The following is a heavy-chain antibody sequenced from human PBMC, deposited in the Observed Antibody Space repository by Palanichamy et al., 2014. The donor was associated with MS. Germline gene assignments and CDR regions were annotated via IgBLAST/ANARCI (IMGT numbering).Heavy chain of an antibody. CDR2: INPSHGGT. D-gene: IGHD2-21*02. J-gene: IGHJ6*02. V-gene: IGHV1-2*02. Sequence: QVQLVQSGAEVKKPGASVKISCKASGYTFSDYFIHWMRQAPGQGLEWVGWINPSHGGTRSAEKLQGRVTLTRDTSISTAYMDLSSLRSDDSAVYFCARTRTVTAYYGLDVWGQGAAVIVSS. CDR3: ARTRTVTAYYGLDV. CDR1: GYTFSDYF.